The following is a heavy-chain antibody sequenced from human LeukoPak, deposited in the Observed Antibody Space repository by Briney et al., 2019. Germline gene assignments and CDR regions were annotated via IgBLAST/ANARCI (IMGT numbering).Heavy chain of an antibody. CDR1: GDSVSNGNYY. J-gene: IGHJ4*02. D-gene: IGHD2-21*01. V-gene: IGHV4-31*03. Sequence: SQTLSLTCTVSGDSVSNGNYYWNWIRQHPAKGLERLAFIQSSGTTRYNPSLKSRLIVPLDTSKNQFSLKLTAVTAADTAVYYCAGGGDSRKAGYWGRGTLITVSS. CDR2: IQSSGTT. CDR3: AGGGDSRKAGY.